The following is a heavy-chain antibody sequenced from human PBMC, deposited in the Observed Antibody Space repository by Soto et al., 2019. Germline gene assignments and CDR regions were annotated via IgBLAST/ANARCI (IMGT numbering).Heavy chain of an antibody. CDR2: INHSGST. V-gene: IGHV4-34*01. Sequence: SETLSLTCAVYGGSFSGYYWSWIRQPPGKGLEWIGEINHSGSTNYNPSLKSRVTMSVDTSKNQFSLKLSSVTAADTAVYDCARGGVGAMPFDYWGQGTLVTVSS. D-gene: IGHD1-26*01. CDR3: ARGGVGAMPFDY. CDR1: GGSFSGYY. J-gene: IGHJ4*02.